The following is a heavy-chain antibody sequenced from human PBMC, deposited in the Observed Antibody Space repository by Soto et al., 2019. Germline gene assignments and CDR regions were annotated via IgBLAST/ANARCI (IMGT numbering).Heavy chain of an antibody. Sequence: EVQLVESGGGLVQPGGSLRLSCAASGFTFSDHYMDWVRQAPGKGLEWVGRTRNKANRYTTEYAASVKGRFTISRDDSKNPMYVQMNSLKSEDTAVYYCARVGTVTVHYGMDVWGPGTTVSVSS. CDR1: GFTFSDHY. CDR3: ARVGTVTVHYGMDV. D-gene: IGHD4-4*01. V-gene: IGHV3-72*01. CDR2: TRNKANRYTT. J-gene: IGHJ6*02.